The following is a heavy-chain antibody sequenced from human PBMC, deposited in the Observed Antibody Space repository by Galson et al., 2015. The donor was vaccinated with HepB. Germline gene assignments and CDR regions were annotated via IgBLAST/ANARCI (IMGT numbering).Heavy chain of an antibody. CDR3: AKERRGWYAEN. Sequence: SLRLSCATSGISFDSYAMHWVRQAPGKGLEWVALISYDGSEKHYADSVMGRFTISRDSSKNTLSLQMNSLRTEDTAVYFCAKERRGWYAENWGQGSLVSVSS. D-gene: IGHD6-19*01. CDR2: ISYDGSEK. J-gene: IGHJ4*02. V-gene: IGHV3-30*18. CDR1: GISFDSYA.